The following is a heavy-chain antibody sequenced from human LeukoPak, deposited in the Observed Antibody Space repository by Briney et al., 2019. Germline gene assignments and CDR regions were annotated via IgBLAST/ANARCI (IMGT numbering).Heavy chain of an antibody. CDR3: ARVSSGLDAFDI. J-gene: IGHJ3*02. CDR1: GYTFTGYY. Sequence: ASVKVSCKASGYTFTGYYMHWVRQAPGQGLEWMGWINPNSGGTNYAQKFQGRVTMTRDMSISTAYMELSRLRSDDTAVYYCARVSSGLDAFDIWGQGTMVTVSS. CDR2: INPNSGGT. V-gene: IGHV1-2*02. D-gene: IGHD6-19*01.